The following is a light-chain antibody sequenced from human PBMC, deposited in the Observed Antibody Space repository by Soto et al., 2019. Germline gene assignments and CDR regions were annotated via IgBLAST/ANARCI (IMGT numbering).Light chain of an antibody. CDR2: DTS. V-gene: IGKV3-11*01. CDR1: QSVSSY. J-gene: IGKJ1*01. Sequence: EIVLTQSPATLSLSPRERATLSCRASQSVSSYLAWYQQTPGQAPRLLIYDTSNRATGIPARFSGSGSGTDFTLTISSLEPEDFAVYYCQQRSDLPPTFGQGTKVEIK. CDR3: QQRSDLPPT.